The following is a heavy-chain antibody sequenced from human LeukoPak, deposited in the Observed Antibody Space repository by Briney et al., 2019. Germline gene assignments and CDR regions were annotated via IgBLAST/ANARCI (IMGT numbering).Heavy chain of an antibody. V-gene: IGHV3-7*01. CDR3: ARDTGGGYSCYDC. Sequence: GGSLRLSCAASGFTFSSYWMTWIRQAPGKGLEWVANIKQDGSEKYYVDSVKGRFTISRDNAKNSLYLQMNSLRAEGTAVYYCARDTGGGYSCYDCWGQGTLVTVSS. J-gene: IGHJ4*02. CDR2: IKQDGSEK. D-gene: IGHD5-18*01. CDR1: GFTFSSYW.